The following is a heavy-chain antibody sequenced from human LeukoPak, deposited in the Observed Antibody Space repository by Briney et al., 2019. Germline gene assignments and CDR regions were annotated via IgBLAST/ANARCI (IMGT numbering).Heavy chain of an antibody. V-gene: IGHV3-9*01. J-gene: IGHJ4*02. CDR1: GFTFDDYA. CDR2: ISWNSGSI. D-gene: IGHD2-2*01. CDR3: AKGACRSTSCYTDY. Sequence: GRSLRLSCAASGFTFDDYAMHWVRQAPGKGLEWVSGISWNSGSIGYADSVKGRFTISKNNAKNSLYLQMNSLRAEDTALYYCAKGACRSTSCYTDYWGQGTLVTVSS.